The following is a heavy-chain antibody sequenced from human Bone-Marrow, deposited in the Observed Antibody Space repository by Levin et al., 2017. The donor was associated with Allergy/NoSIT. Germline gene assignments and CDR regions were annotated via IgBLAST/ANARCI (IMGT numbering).Heavy chain of an antibody. CDR1: GFTFSDYG. CDR2: ISNTSSTI. D-gene: IGHD6-13*01. CDR3: ARDASGPGAVGGSVYFDY. J-gene: IGHJ4*01. V-gene: IGHV3-48*04. Sequence: GGSLRLSCAASGFTFSDYGMNWVRQAPGKGLEWLSYISNTSSTIYYADSVKGRFTISRDNAKNALYLQLSSLRVEDTAVYFCARDASGPGAVGGSVYFDYWGHGTRATVSS.